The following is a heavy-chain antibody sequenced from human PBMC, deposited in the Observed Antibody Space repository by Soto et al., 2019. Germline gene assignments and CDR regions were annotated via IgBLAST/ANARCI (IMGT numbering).Heavy chain of an antibody. CDR3: VPRANYMVKN. CDR2: VSASGKNT. V-gene: IGHV3-23*01. D-gene: IGHD2-8*01. CDR1: GFTLSSYA. J-gene: IGHJ1*01. Sequence: GGSLRLSCAASGFTLSSYAMRWVRQAPGKGLEWVSGVSASGKNTYFADSVKGRFTISRDNSRNTVYLQLRSLRVEDTAMYYCVPRANYMVKNGGQGTPVTVSS.